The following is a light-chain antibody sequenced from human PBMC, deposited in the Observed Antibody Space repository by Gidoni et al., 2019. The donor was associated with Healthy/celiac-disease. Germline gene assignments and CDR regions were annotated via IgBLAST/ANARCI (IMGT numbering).Light chain of an antibody. CDR1: QSISSY. V-gene: IGKV1-39*01. CDR2: AAS. CDR3: QQSYRTPRT. Sequence: DIQMTQSPSSLSASVGDRVTITCRASQSISSYLNWYQQKPGKAPKILIYAASRLQSGVPSRFSGSGSGTDFTLTISSLQPEDFATYYCQQSYRTPRTFXXXTKVEIK. J-gene: IGKJ1*01.